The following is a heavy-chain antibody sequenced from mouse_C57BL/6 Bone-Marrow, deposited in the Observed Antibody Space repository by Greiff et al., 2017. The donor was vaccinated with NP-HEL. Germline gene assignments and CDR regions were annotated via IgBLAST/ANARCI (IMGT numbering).Heavy chain of an antibody. CDR1: GFTFSDYY. D-gene: IGHD1-1*01. Sequence: DVKLVESGGGLVQPGGSLKLSCAASGFTFSDYYMYWVRQTPEKRLEWVAYISNGGGSTYYPDTVKGRFTISRDNAKNTLYLQMSRLKSEDTAMYYCARPRYYGSSGGYFDYWGQGTTLTVSS. J-gene: IGHJ2*01. V-gene: IGHV5-12*01. CDR2: ISNGGGST. CDR3: ARPRYYGSSGGYFDY.